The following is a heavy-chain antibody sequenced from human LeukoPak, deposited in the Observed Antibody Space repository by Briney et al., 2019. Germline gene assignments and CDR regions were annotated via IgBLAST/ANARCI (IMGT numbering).Heavy chain of an antibody. D-gene: IGHD4-17*01. V-gene: IGHV4-59*01. Sequence: SETLSLTCAVYGGSFSSYYWSWIRQPPGKGLEWIGYIYYSGSTNYNPSLKSRVTISVDTSKNQFSLKLSSVTAADTAVYYCARGLDGDYYYYMDVWGKGTTVTVSS. CDR1: GGSFSSYY. CDR3: ARGLDGDYYYYMDV. CDR2: IYYSGST. J-gene: IGHJ6*03.